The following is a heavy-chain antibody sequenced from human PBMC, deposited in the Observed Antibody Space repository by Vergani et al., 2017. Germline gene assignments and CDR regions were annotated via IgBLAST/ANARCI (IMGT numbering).Heavy chain of an antibody. V-gene: IGHV5-51*01. CDR2: IHPADSDT. D-gene: IGHD3-22*01. CDR3: ARRYGGDSSGSKYFDY. Sequence: EVQLVQSGAEVQKPGESLKISCQLSGYSFTNYWIGCVRQMPGKGLEWMGIIHPADSDTRYSPSFQGQVTISVDKSISTAYLQRSSLRASDSAMYYCARRYGGDSSGSKYFDYWGQGTLVTVSS. CDR1: GYSFTNYW. J-gene: IGHJ4*02.